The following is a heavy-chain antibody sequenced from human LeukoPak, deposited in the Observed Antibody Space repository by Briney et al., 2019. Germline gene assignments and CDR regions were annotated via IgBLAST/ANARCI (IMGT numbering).Heavy chain of an antibody. Sequence: GGSLRLSCIASGFAFSRDNMNWVRRAPGKGLEWVAHISEAIYYADSVQGRFTISRDNAKNSLYLQMTNLRAEDTAIYYCVREVGRPKTFFFDSWGRGTPVTVSS. CDR2: ISEAI. CDR3: VREVGRPKTFFFDS. J-gene: IGHJ4*02. CDR1: GFAFSRDN. D-gene: IGHD3-16*01. V-gene: IGHV3-48*04.